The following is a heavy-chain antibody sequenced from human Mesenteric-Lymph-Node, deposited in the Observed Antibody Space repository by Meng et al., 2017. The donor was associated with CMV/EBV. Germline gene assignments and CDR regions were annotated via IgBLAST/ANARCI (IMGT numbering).Heavy chain of an antibody. J-gene: IGHJ5*02. CDR2: IYYSGST. Sequence: GSLRLSCTVSGGSVSSGSYYWSWIRQPPGKGLEWIGYIYYSGSTNYNPSLKSRVTISVDTSKNQFSLKLSSVTAADTAVYYCARERNLRGSRSNWFDPWGQGTLVTVSS. CDR3: ARERNLRGSRSNWFDP. V-gene: IGHV4-61*01. D-gene: IGHD2-2*01. CDR1: GGSVSSGSYY.